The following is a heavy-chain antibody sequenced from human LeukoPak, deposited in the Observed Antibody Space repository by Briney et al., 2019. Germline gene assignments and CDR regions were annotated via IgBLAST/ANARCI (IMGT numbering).Heavy chain of an antibody. V-gene: IGHV3-7*03. CDR2: INHNGNVN. CDR3: ARNQQFWFDP. D-gene: IGHD4-11*01. J-gene: IGHJ5*02. CDR1: GFTFSSYW. Sequence: GGSLRLSCAASGFTFSSYWMNWARQAPGKGLEWVASINHNGNVNYYVDSVKGRFTISRDNAKNSLYLQMSNLRAEDTAVYYCARNQQFWFDPWGQGTLVTVSS.